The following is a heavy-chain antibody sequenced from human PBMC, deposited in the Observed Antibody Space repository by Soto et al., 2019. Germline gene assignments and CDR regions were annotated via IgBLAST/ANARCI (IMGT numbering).Heavy chain of an antibody. CDR3: ARVIVGATNLGDYYYGMDV. J-gene: IGHJ6*02. Sequence: QVQLVQSGAEVKKPGASVKVSCKASGYTFTSYGISWVRQAPGQGLEWMGWISAYNGNTNYAQKPQGRVTMTTDTSTSTAYMELRSLRSDDTAVYYCARVIVGATNLGDYYYGMDVWGQGTTVTVSS. CDR2: ISAYNGNT. D-gene: IGHD1-26*01. CDR1: GYTFTSYG. V-gene: IGHV1-18*01.